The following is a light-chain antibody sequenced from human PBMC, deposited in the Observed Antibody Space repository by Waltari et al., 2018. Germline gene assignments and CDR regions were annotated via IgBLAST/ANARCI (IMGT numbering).Light chain of an antibody. CDR1: SSEVGGYNH. Sequence: QSALTQAASVSGSPGQSITISCTGTSSEVGGYNHVSWYQHHPGKAPKLIISEVSNRPSGVSYRFSDSNSGNAASLTISGLQAEDEADYYCSSYTSSSIPYVFGTGTKVTVL. J-gene: IGLJ1*01. V-gene: IGLV2-14*01. CDR3: SSYTSSSIPYV. CDR2: EVS.